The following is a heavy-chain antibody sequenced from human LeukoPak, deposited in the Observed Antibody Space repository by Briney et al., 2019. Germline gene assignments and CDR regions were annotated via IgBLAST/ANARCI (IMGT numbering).Heavy chain of an antibody. D-gene: IGHD3-16*01. CDR3: ARVGRGDYTWGNYSFDY. J-gene: IGHJ4*02. Sequence: SETLSLTCTVSGGSISNYYWSWIRQPPGKGLEWIGYISYSGSTNYNPSLKSRVTISVDTSKNQFSLKLSSVTAADTAVYYCARVGRGDYTWGNYSFDYWGQGTLVTVSS. V-gene: IGHV4-59*01. CDR2: ISYSGST. CDR1: GGSISNYY.